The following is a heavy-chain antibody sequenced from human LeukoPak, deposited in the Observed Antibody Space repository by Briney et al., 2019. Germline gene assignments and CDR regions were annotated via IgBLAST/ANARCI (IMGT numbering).Heavy chain of an antibody. CDR1: GFTFSSYA. CDR3: AKASEAIVVVVAARVVYFDY. Sequence: GGSLRLSCPASGFTFSSYAMSWVRQAPGKGLEWVSAISVSGGSTYYADSVKGRFTISRDNSKNTLYLQMNSLRAEDTAVYYCAKASEAIVVVVAARVVYFDYWGQGTLVTVSS. D-gene: IGHD2-15*01. CDR2: ISVSGGST. V-gene: IGHV3-23*01. J-gene: IGHJ4*02.